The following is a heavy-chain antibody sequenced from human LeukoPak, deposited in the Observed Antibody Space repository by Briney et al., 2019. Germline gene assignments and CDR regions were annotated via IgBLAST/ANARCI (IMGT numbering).Heavy chain of an antibody. Sequence: GGSLRLSCAASGFTFSSYAMSWVRRAPGKGLEWVSAISGSGGSTYYADSVKGRFTISRDNSKNTLYLQMNSLRAEDTAVYYCAKDLARDYGDYGGGADFDYWGQGTLVTVSS. D-gene: IGHD4-17*01. CDR3: AKDLARDYGDYGGGADFDY. CDR1: GFTFSSYA. CDR2: ISGSGGST. V-gene: IGHV3-23*01. J-gene: IGHJ4*02.